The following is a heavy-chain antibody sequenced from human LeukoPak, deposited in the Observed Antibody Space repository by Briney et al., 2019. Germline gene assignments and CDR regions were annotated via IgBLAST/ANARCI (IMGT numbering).Heavy chain of an antibody. CDR1: GFTFRSHA. J-gene: IGHJ4*02. Sequence: PGGSLRLSCAATGFTFRSHAMNWVRQAPGKGLEWVSGIGGSGGRTYYADSVTGRFTISRDNSKNTVYLQMNSLRAADTAVYYCANTVVRVAPTHWGQGTLVTVSS. D-gene: IGHD3-10*01. CDR3: ANTVVRVAPTH. V-gene: IGHV3-23*01. CDR2: IGGSGGRT.